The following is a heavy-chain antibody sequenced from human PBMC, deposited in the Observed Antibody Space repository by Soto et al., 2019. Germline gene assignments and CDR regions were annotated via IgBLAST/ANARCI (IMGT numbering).Heavy chain of an antibody. Sequence: EVHLVEFGGGLVKPGGSLRLSCAASGFTFSSYTMNWVRQAPGKGLEWVSSISTSSTYIHYADSVKGRFTISRDNAKNSLYLQMNSPRAEDTAVYYCARARDGDYDAFDIWSQGTMVTVSS. CDR2: ISTSSTYI. CDR3: ARARDGDYDAFDI. J-gene: IGHJ3*02. V-gene: IGHV3-21*01. CDR1: GFTFSSYT. D-gene: IGHD4-17*01.